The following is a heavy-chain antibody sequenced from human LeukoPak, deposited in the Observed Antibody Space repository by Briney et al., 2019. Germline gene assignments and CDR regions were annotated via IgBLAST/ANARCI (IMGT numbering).Heavy chain of an antibody. CDR1: GFTFSSYW. J-gene: IGHJ6*03. Sequence: PEGSLRLSCAASGFTFSSYWMSWVRQAPGKGLEWVANIKQDGSEKYYVDSVKGRFTISRDNAKNSLYLQMNSLRAEDTAVYYCAREYYYYYMDVWGKGTTVTVSS. CDR3: AREYYYYYMDV. CDR2: IKQDGSEK. V-gene: IGHV3-7*01.